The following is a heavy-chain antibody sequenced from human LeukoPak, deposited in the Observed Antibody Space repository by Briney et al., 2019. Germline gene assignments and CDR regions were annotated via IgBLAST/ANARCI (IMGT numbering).Heavy chain of an antibody. CDR2: FDPEGGET. Sequence: ASVKVSCKVSGYTLTELSMHWVRPAPGKGLEWMGDFDPEGGETFYAQKFQGRVTMPDDTSTDTAYMELSSLRSEDTAVYYCATDSLGIAASYYYMDVWGKGTTVTVSS. V-gene: IGHV1-24*01. CDR3: ATDSLGIAASYYYMDV. D-gene: IGHD6-25*01. J-gene: IGHJ6*03. CDR1: GYTLTELS.